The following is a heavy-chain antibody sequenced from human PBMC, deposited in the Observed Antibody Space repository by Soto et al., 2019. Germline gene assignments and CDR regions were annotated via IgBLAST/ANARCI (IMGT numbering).Heavy chain of an antibody. Sequence: EVQLLESGGGLVQPGGSLRLSCAASGFTFSSYAMSWVRQAPGKGLEWVSAISGSGGSTYYADSVKGRFTISRDNSKNTLYLQMNSLRAEDTAVYYCAKETQGSSVTIGWFDPWGQGTLVTVSS. V-gene: IGHV3-23*01. J-gene: IGHJ5*02. D-gene: IGHD4-4*01. CDR2: ISGSGGST. CDR1: GFTFSSYA. CDR3: AKETQGSSVTIGWFDP.